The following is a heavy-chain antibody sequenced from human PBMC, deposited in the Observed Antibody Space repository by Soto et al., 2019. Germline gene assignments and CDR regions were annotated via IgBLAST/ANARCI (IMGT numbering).Heavy chain of an antibody. CDR1: GGTLSSYA. V-gene: IGHV1-69*06. D-gene: IGHD6-13*01. CDR3: ARAVAAAGAGKSYGMDV. J-gene: IGHJ6*02. CDR2: IIPIFGTA. Sequence: GASVKVSCKASGGTLSSYAISWVRQAPGQGLEWMGGIIPIFGTANYAQKFQGRVTITADKSTSTAYMELSSLRSEDTAVYYCARAVAAAGAGKSYGMDVWGQGTTVTVSS.